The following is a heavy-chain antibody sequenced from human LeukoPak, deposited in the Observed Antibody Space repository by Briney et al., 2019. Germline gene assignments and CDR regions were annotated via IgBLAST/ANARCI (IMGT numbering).Heavy chain of an antibody. V-gene: IGHV4-59*01. D-gene: IGHD5-24*01. Sequence: SETLSLTCTVSGGSISSYYWSWIRRPPGKGLEWIGYFYYSGSTNYNPSLKSRVTISVDTSKNQFSLKLTSVTAADTAVYYCARVSRDGYNYWGYFGYWGQGTLVTVSS. J-gene: IGHJ4*03. CDR3: ARVSRDGYNYWGYFGY. CDR1: GGSISSYY. CDR2: FYYSGST.